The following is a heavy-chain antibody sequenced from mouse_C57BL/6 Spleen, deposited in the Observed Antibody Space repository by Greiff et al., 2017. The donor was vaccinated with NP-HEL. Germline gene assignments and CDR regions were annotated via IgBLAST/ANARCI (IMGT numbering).Heavy chain of an antibody. Sequence: DVKLVESGTVLARPGASVKMSCKTSGYTFTSYWMHWVKQRPGQGLEWIGAIYPGNSDTSYNQKFKGKAKLTAVTSASTAYMELSSLTNEDSAVYYCTRDDGYHGYYAMDYWGQGTSVTVSS. CDR1: GYTFTSYW. V-gene: IGHV1-5*01. CDR2: IYPGNSDT. D-gene: IGHD2-3*01. CDR3: TRDDGYHGYYAMDY. J-gene: IGHJ4*01.